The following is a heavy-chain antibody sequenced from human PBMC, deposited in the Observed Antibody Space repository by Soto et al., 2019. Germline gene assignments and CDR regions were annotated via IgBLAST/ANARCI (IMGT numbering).Heavy chain of an antibody. CDR3: AREPRERLWFGELLWDYYGMDV. V-gene: IGHV3-30*03. D-gene: IGHD3-10*01. CDR2: ISYDGSNK. J-gene: IGHJ6*02. CDR1: GFTFTDYG. Sequence: GGSLRLSCADSGFTFTDYGMHWVRQAPGKGLEWVAVISYDGSNKYYADSVKGRFTISRDNSKNTLYLQMNSLRAEDTAVYYCAREPRERLWFGELLWDYYGMDVWGQGTTVTVSS.